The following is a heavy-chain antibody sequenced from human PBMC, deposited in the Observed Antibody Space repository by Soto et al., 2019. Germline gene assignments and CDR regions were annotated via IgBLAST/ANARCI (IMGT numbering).Heavy chain of an antibody. CDR2: IYHGGST. Sequence: SETLSLTCAVSGYSISSGYYWGWLRQPPGKGLEWIGSIYHGGSTNYNPSLKSRVTISVDKSKNQFSLKLSSVTAADTAVYYCARVYCSGGSCYGSFDYWGQGTLVTVSS. D-gene: IGHD2-15*01. CDR1: GYSISSGYY. V-gene: IGHV4-38-2*01. CDR3: ARVYCSGGSCYGSFDY. J-gene: IGHJ4*02.